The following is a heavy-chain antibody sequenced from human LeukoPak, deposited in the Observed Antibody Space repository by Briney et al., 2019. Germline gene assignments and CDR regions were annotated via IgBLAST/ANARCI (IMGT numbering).Heavy chain of an antibody. CDR2: INHSGST. D-gene: IGHD4-23*01. CDR3: ARGGPTPALTRKDDYGGNSGNDY. V-gene: IGHV4-34*01. J-gene: IGHJ4*02. CDR1: GGSFSGYY. Sequence: SETLSLTCAVYGGSFSGYYWSWIRQPPGKGLEWIGEINHSGSTNYNPSLKSRVTISVDTSKNQFSLKLSSVTAADTAVYYCARGGPTPALTRKDDYGGNSGNDYWGQGTLVTVSS.